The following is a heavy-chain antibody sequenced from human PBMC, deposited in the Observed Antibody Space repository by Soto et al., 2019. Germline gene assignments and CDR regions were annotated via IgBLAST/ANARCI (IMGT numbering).Heavy chain of an antibody. CDR3: AKDMGYCSGGSCYYFDY. Sequence: EVQLVESGGGLVQPGRSLRLSCAASGFTFDDYAMHWVRQAPGKGLEWVSGISWNSGSIGYADSVKGRFTISRDNAKNSLYLQMNSLRAEDTDLYYCAKDMGYCSGGSCYYFDYWGQGTLVTVSS. CDR1: GFTFDDYA. CDR2: ISWNSGSI. V-gene: IGHV3-9*01. J-gene: IGHJ4*02. D-gene: IGHD2-15*01.